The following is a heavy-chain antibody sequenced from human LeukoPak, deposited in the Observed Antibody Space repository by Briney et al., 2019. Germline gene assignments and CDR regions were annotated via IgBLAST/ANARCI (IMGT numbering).Heavy chain of an antibody. Sequence: PGGSLRLSCAASGFTFSSYWMHWVRQAPGKGLVWVSSIKSDGSSTSYADSVKGRLTISRDNARNTLYLQMNSLRTEDTAVYYCEGGKGLFFNIGGKGKRVPVS. CDR2: IKSDGSST. D-gene: IGHD3-16*01. V-gene: IGHV3-74*01. CDR3: EGGKGLFFNI. J-gene: IGHJ3*02. CDR1: GFTFSSYW.